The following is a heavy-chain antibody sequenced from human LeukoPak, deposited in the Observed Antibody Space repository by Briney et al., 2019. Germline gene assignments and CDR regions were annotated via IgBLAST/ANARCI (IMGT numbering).Heavy chain of an antibody. CDR3: ARLLEDCIGSSCFRYFQD. Sequence: GESLKISCKGSGYSFTSYWIGWVRQMPGKGLEWMGIIYPGDSDTRYSPSFQGQVTISADKSISTAYLQWSSLKASDTAMYYCARLLEDCIGSSCFRYFQDWGQGTLVTVSS. J-gene: IGHJ1*01. V-gene: IGHV5-51*01. CDR1: GYSFTSYW. CDR2: IYPGDSDT. D-gene: IGHD2-15*01.